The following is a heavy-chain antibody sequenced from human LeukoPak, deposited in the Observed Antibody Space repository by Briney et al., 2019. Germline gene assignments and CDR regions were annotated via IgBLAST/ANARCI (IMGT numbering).Heavy chain of an antibody. Sequence: GGSLRLSCAASGFTFSSYAMHWVRQAPGKGLQWVAVISYDGNTIHYADSVKGRFIISRDTSKNTLYLQMNSLRAEDTAVYYCARSGGLQKFDYWGQGTLVTVSS. CDR1: GFTFSSYA. D-gene: IGHD4-11*01. J-gene: IGHJ4*02. CDR3: ARSGGLQKFDY. CDR2: ISYDGNTI. V-gene: IGHV3-30-3*01.